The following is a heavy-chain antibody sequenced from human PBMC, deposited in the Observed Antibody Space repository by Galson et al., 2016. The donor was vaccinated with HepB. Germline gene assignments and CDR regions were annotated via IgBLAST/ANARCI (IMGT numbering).Heavy chain of an antibody. V-gene: IGHV2-70*04. CDR3: VRTYNNPNWFDP. CDR1: GFSLSTSGIR. CDR2: IDWDDDK. J-gene: IGHJ5*02. Sequence: PALVKPTQTLTLTCTFSGFSLSTSGIRVSWIRQPPGKALEWLARIDWDDDKFYSTSLKTRLTISKDTSKNQVVLTMTNMDPVDTATYYCVRTYNNPNWFDPRGQGTLVTVSS. D-gene: IGHD1-14*01.